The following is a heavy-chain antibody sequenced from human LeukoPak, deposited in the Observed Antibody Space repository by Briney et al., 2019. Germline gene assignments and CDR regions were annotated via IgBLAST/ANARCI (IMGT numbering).Heavy chain of an antibody. CDR1: GFTFSTYW. CDR2: IKEDGSEK. J-gene: IGHJ5*02. Sequence: GSLRLSCAASGFTFSTYWMSWVRQAPGKGLKWVANIKEDGSEKYYVDSVKGRFTISRDNAKNSLYLQMNSLGAEDTAVYYCARATASNWFDPWGQGTLVTVSS. D-gene: IGHD2-21*01. CDR3: ARATASNWFDP. V-gene: IGHV3-7*01.